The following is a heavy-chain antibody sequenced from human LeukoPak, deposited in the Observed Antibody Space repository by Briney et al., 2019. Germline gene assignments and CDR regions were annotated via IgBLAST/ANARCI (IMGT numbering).Heavy chain of an antibody. V-gene: IGHV1-69*05. CDR2: IIPIFGTA. Sequence: ASVKVSCKASGGTFSSYAISWVRQAPGQGLEWMGGIIPIFGTANYAQKFQGRVTITTDESTSTAYMELSSLRSEDTAVYYCASAGSYYFVSWLDPWGQGTLVTVSS. D-gene: IGHD1-26*01. CDR1: GGTFSSYA. J-gene: IGHJ5*02. CDR3: ASAGSYYFVSWLDP.